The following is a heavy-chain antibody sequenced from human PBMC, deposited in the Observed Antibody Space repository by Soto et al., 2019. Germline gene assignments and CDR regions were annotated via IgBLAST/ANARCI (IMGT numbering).Heavy chain of an antibody. CDR2: INGGNGNT. CDR3: ARDPSDDFWSGYYFDF. J-gene: IGHJ4*02. V-gene: IGHV1-3*01. D-gene: IGHD3-3*01. Sequence: QVQLVQSGAEVKKPGASVKVSCKASGYTFTSYIMHWVRQAPGQRLEWMGGINGGNGNTKYSQKFQGRVTIIRDTSANTAYMELSGLRSEDTAVYYCARDPSDDFWSGYYFDFWGQGTLVTVSS. CDR1: GYTFTSYI.